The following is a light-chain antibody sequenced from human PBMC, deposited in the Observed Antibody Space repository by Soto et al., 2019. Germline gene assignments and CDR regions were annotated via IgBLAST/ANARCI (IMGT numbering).Light chain of an antibody. V-gene: IGKV3-15*01. CDR1: QRVSSN. Sequence: EIVMTQSPATLSVSPGERATLSCRASQRVSSNFTGYQQKPGQAPRLLIYGASTRATGIPARFSGSGSGKEFTLTISSLQSEDFAVYYCQQYNTSLTLTFGQGTKVEIK. J-gene: IGKJ1*01. CDR2: GAS. CDR3: QQYNTSLTLT.